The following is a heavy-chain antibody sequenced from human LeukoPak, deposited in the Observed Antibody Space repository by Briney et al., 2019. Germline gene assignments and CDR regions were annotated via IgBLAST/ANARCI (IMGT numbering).Heavy chain of an antibody. V-gene: IGHV4-34*01. CDR2: INHSGIT. J-gene: IGHJ4*02. D-gene: IGHD2-21*02. CDR3: ARGGFYCGGDCYVDY. Sequence: SETLSLTCAVYGGSFRPYYWSWIRQPPGKGLEWIGEINHSGITNYNPSLKSRVTISVDTSKNQFSLRLSSVTAADTAVYYCARGGFYCGGDCYVDYWGQGTLVTVSS. CDR1: GGSFRPYY.